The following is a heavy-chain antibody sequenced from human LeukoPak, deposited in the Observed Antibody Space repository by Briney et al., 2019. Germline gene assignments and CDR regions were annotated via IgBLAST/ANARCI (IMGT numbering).Heavy chain of an antibody. J-gene: IGHJ4*02. CDR3: ARAGVHVAVAGTADH. CDR1: GYNFSIHG. V-gene: IGHV1-18*01. D-gene: IGHD6-19*01. CDR2: ISPQKGNT. Sequence: ASLKVSCQATGYNFSIHGITWVRQAPGQGLEWLGWISPQKGNTYSARSLQGRVTLTTDTSTNTAYLDLRSLTSADTALYYCARAGVHVAVAGTADHWGPGTLITVSS.